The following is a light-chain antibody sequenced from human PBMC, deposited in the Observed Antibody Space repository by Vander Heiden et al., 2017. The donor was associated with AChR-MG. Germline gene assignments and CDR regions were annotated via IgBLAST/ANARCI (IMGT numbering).Light chain of an antibody. V-gene: IGKV1-39*01. CDR1: QSSSSY. Sequence: DIQMTQSTSSLSASVGDRVTITWRASQSSSSYLNWYQQKPGKAPKLLIYAASSLQSGVPSRFSGSGSGTDFTLTISSLQPEDFATYYCQQSDSTPHTFGQGTRLEIK. J-gene: IGKJ5*01. CDR2: AAS. CDR3: QQSDSTPHT.